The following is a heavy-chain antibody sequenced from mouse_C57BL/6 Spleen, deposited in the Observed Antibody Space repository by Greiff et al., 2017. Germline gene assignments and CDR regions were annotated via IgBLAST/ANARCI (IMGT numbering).Heavy chain of an antibody. J-gene: IGHJ1*03. CDR1: GYTFTGYW. CDR3: SAITTATHWYGDV. D-gene: IGHD1-2*01. CDR2: ILPGIGST. V-gene: IGHV1-9*01. Sequence: QVQLQQPGAELMKPGASVKLSCKASGYTFTGYWIEWVKQRPGHGLEWIGEILPGIGSTNYNEKFKGKATFTADTSSNTAYMHLSSLTTEDSAVYYGSAITTATHWYGDVGGTGTTVTVSS.